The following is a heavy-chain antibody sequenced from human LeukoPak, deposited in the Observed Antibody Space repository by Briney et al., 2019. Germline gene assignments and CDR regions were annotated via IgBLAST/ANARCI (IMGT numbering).Heavy chain of an antibody. Sequence: PGGSLRLSCAAPGFTFSTYWMSWVRQARGKGLEWVANIKEDGSEKYYVNSVKGRFTISRDNAKNSLYLQMNSLRAEDTAVYYCAREIQPNYYDSSGYLDYWGQGTLVTVSS. J-gene: IGHJ4*02. CDR1: GFTFSTYW. CDR3: AREIQPNYYDSSGYLDY. V-gene: IGHV3-7*01. D-gene: IGHD3-22*01. CDR2: IKEDGSEK.